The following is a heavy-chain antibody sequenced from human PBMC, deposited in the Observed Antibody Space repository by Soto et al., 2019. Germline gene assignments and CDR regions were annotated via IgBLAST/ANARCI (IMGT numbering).Heavy chain of an antibody. J-gene: IGHJ4*02. CDR3: ARLERGTIFGVSPNFDY. CDR1: GGSISSSSYY. V-gene: IGHV4-39*01. CDR2: IYYSGST. D-gene: IGHD3-3*01. Sequence: ETLSLTCTVSGGSISSSSYYWGWIRQPPGKGLEWIGSIYYSGSTYYNPSLKSRVTISVDTSKNQFSLKLSSVTAADTAVYYYARLERGTIFGVSPNFDYWGQGTLVTVSS.